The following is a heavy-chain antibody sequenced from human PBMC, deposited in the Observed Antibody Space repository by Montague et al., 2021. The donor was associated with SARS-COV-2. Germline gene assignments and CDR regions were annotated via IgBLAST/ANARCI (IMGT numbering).Heavy chain of an antibody. D-gene: IGHD1/OR15-1a*01. Sequence: SLRLSCLASGFNFNSYPMHWVRQTPGKGLEWMAVISSDGGVNYSADSVKGRFTISRDNSKNTLFLEMHSLRAEDTAVYYCARDSEQLPPGAFDIWGQGTVVTVSS. CDR3: ARDSEQLPPGAFDI. V-gene: IGHV3-30*04. J-gene: IGHJ3*02. CDR2: ISSDGGVN. CDR1: GFNFNSYP.